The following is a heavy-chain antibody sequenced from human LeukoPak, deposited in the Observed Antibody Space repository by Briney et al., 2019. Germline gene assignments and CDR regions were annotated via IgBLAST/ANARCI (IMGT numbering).Heavy chain of an antibody. CDR3: ARERTGYCSSTSCLVNRYYYYMDV. CDR2: IKQDGSEK. J-gene: IGHJ6*03. CDR1: GFTFATYR. D-gene: IGHD2-2*01. V-gene: IGHV3-7*01. Sequence: PGESLRLSCAASGFTFATYRMSWVRPAPGKGQEWVANIKQDGSEKYYVDSVKGRFTISRDNAKNSLYLQMNSLRAEDTAVYYCARERTGYCSSTSCLVNRYYYYMDVWGKGTTVTISS.